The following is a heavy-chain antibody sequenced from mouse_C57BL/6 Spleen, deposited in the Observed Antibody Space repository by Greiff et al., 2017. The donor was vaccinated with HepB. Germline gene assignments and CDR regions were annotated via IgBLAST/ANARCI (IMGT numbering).Heavy chain of an antibody. D-gene: IGHD1-1*01. CDR3: ARWDYYGSSWYFDV. CDR2: INPYNGGT. Sequence: VQLKESGPVLVKPGASVKMSCKASGYTFTDYYMNWVKQSHGKSLEWIGVINPYNGGTSYNQKFKGKATLTVDKSSSTAYMELNSLTSEDSAVYYCARWDYYGSSWYFDVWGTGTTVTVSS. J-gene: IGHJ1*03. CDR1: GYTFTDYY. V-gene: IGHV1-19*01.